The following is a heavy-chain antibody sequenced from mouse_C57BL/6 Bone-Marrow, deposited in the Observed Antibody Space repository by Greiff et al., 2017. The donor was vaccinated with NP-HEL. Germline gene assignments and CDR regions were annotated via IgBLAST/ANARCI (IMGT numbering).Heavy chain of an antibody. CDR2: ISDGGSYT. Sequence: EVKLVESGGGLVKPGGSLKLSCAASGFTFSSYAMSWVRQTPEKRLEWVATISDGGSYTYYPDNVKGRFTISRDNAKNNLYLQMSHLKSEDTAMYYCARPVSGYYDFDYWGQGTTLTVSS. V-gene: IGHV5-4*03. CDR1: GFTFSSYA. J-gene: IGHJ2*01. CDR3: ARPVSGYYDFDY. D-gene: IGHD2-4*01.